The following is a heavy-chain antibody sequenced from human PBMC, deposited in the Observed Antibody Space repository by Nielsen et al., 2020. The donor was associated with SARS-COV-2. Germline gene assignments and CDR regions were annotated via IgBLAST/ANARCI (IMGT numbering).Heavy chain of an antibody. Sequence: GSLRLSCAVYGGSFSGYYWSWIRQPPGKGLEWIGEINHIGSTNYNPSLKSRVTISVDTSKNQFSLKLRSVTVADTAVYYCARRRSSGRYYFDYWGQGTLDTVSS. CDR3: ARRRSSGRYYFDY. D-gene: IGHD6-19*01. V-gene: IGHV4-34*01. CDR2: INHIGST. J-gene: IGHJ4*02. CDR1: GGSFSGYY.